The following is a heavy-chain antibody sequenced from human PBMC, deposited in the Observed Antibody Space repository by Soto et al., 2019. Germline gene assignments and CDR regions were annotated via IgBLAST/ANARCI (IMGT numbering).Heavy chain of an antibody. J-gene: IGHJ6*02. D-gene: IGHD3-3*01. V-gene: IGHV3-30-3*01. Sequence: GGSLRLSCAASGFTFSSYAMHWVRQAPGKGLEWVAVISYDGSNKNYAESVKGRFTISRDNSKNKLNQQMNSLRDEDTTVYKCAIGYDFWSGYYYPYGMDVWGQGTTVTVSS. CDR3: AIGYDFWSGYYYPYGMDV. CDR1: GFTFSSYA. CDR2: ISYDGSNK.